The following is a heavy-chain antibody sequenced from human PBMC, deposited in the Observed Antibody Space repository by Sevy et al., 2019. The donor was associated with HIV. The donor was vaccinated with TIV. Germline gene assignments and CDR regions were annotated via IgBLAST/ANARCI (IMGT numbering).Heavy chain of an antibody. CDR3: ATSVLRFLEWLFPFDY. D-gene: IGHD3-3*01. CDR2: ISGSGGST. V-gene: IGHV3-23*01. J-gene: IGHJ4*02. Sequence: GGSLRLSCAASGFTFSSYAMSWVRQAPGKGLEWVSAISGSGGSTYYADSGKGRFTISRDNSKNTLYLQMNSLRAEATAVYYCATSVLRFLEWLFPFDYWGQGTLVTVSS. CDR1: GFTFSSYA.